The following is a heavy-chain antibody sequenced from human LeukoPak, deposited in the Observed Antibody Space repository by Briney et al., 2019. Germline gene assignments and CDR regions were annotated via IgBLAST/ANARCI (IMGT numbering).Heavy chain of an antibody. CDR1: GLTFSNFW. CDR3: ASNWNYVRGYGMDV. CDR2: IKQDGSEK. Sequence: GGSLRLSCAASGLTFSNFWMSWVRQTPGKGLEWVANIKQDGSEKHYVDSVQGRFTISRDNAKNLLFLQMSSQRAEDSAVYYCASNWNYVRGYGMDVWGQGSTVIVSS. V-gene: IGHV3-7*01. D-gene: IGHD1-7*01. J-gene: IGHJ6*02.